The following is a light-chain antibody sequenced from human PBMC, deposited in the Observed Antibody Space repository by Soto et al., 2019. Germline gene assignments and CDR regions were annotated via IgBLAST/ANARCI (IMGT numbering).Light chain of an antibody. J-gene: IGKJ1*01. CDR2: TGS. CDR1: QSISFY. Sequence: DIQLTQSPSSLSASVGDRVTVTCRASQSISFYLNWYQQKPGKAPKLLIYTGSNVQSGVPSRIRGSGSGTDFTLTISSLQPEDFATYYCQQTYTMPRTFGQGTKV. CDR3: QQTYTMPRT. V-gene: IGKV1-39*01.